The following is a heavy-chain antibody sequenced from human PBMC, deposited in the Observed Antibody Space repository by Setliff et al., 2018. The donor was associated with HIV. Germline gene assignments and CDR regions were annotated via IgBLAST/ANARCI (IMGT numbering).Heavy chain of an antibody. V-gene: IGHV1-3*01. CDR1: GYTFTNYA. CDR3: ARGYNYGYGGQGINWWDAFDN. Sequence: ASVKVSCKDSGYTFTNYAIHWVRQAPGQRLEWMGWINAGNGNTKFSEKFQGRVLITSDTSASPVYLFLRGLKSEDTAVYYCARGYNYGYGGQGINWWDAFDNWGKGTLVTVSS. D-gene: IGHD3-16*01. J-gene: IGHJ4*02. CDR2: INAGNGNT.